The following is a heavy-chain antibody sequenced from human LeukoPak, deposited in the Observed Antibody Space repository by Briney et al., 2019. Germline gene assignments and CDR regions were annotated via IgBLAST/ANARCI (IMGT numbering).Heavy chain of an antibody. J-gene: IGHJ4*02. V-gene: IGHV4-34*01. CDR3: ARHGSRSSPPNT. CDR2: INHSGST. D-gene: IGHD6-13*01. Sequence: SETLSLTCAVYGGSFSGYYWSWIRQPPWKGLEWIGEINHSGSTNYNPSLKSRVTISVDTSKNQFSLKLSSVTAADTAVYYCARHGSRSSPPNTWGQGTLVTVSS. CDR1: GGSFSGYY.